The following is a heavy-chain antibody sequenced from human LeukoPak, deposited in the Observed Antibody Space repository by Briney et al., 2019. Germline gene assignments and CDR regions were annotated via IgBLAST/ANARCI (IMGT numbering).Heavy chain of an antibody. V-gene: IGHV3-7*01. J-gene: IGHJ5*02. Sequence: GGSLRLSCAASGFTFSSYWMTWVRQAPGKGLEWVANIKQDGSEKYFVDSVKGRFTISRDNAKNSLFLEMNSLRAEDTAVYYCEPSNWFDPWGQGTLVTVSS. CDR2: IKQDGSEK. CDR1: GFTFSSYW. CDR3: EPSNWFDP.